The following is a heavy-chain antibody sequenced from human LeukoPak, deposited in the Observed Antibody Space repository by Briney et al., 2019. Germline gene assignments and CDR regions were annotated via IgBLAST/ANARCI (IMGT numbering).Heavy chain of an antibody. Sequence: GGSLRLSCAASGFTFSSYAMHWVRQAPGKRLEWVAVILYDGSNKYYADSVKGRFTISRDNSKNTLYLQMNSLRAEDTAVYYCARDLGQQLVQPGGYWGQGTLVTVSS. CDR1: GFTFSSYA. D-gene: IGHD6-13*01. CDR2: ILYDGSNK. CDR3: ARDLGQQLVQPGGY. V-gene: IGHV3-30-3*01. J-gene: IGHJ4*02.